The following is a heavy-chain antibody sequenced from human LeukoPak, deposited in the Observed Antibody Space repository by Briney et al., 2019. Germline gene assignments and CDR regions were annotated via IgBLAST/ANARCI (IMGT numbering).Heavy chain of an antibody. CDR2: IIPILGIA. CDR3: ASRSTVWGDY. CDR1: GGTFSSYA. J-gene: IGHJ4*02. V-gene: IGHV1-69*04. Sequence: GASVKVSCKASGGTFSSYAISWVRQAPGQGLEWMGRIIPILGIANYAQKFQGRVTITADESTSTAYMELSSLRSEDTAVYYCASRSTVWGDYWGQGTLVTVSS. D-gene: IGHD2-2*01.